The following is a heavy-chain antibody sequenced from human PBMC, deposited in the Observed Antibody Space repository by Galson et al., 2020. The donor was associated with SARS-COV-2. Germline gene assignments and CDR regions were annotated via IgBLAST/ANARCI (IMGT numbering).Heavy chain of an antibody. D-gene: IGHD3-9*01. CDR1: GFTFSSYW. V-gene: IGHV3-74*01. CDR2: INSDGSST. Sequence: GESLKISCAASGFTFSSYWMHWVRQAPGKGLVWVSRINSDGSSTSYADSVKGRFTISRDNAKNTLYLQMNSLSAEDTAVYYCARGTLYYDILTGDYPPGSNYYDGMDVWGQGTTVTVSS. CDR3: ARGTLYYDILTGDYPPGSNYYDGMDV. J-gene: IGHJ6*02.